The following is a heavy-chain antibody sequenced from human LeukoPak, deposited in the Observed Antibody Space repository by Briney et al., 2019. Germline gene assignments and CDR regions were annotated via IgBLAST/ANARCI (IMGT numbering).Heavy chain of an antibody. CDR3: ANSDCGGDCYLLDY. J-gene: IGHJ4*02. D-gene: IGHD2-21*02. V-gene: IGHV3-23*01. Sequence: GGSLRLXCAASGFTVTSYAMSWVRQTPEKGLEWVSSISSGGDITHHADSVMGRFTISRDISKSTLYLQMNSLRVEDTAVYYCANSDCGGDCYLLDYWGQGTLVTVSS. CDR1: GFTVTSYA. CDR2: ISSGGDIT.